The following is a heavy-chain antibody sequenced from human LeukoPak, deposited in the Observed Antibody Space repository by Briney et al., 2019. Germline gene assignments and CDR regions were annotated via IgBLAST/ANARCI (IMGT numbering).Heavy chain of an antibody. CDR2: IDIDGRII. CDR1: GFSLSSYW. CDR3: VRGLGDY. V-gene: IGHV3-74*03. Sequence: GGSLRLSCAASGFSLSSYWMHWVRQAPGKALVWVARIDIDGRIITHAESVKGRFTISRDNAENTVYLQMNDMRDEDTATYYCVRGLGDYWGQGTLVTVSS. J-gene: IGHJ4*02.